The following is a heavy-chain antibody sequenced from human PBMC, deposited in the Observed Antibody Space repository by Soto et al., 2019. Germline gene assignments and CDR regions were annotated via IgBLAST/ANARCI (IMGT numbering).Heavy chain of an antibody. CDR1: GFTFSSYW. CDR2: IKQDGSEK. CDR3: ARDLSYYDSSGYYDY. V-gene: IGHV3-7*01. J-gene: IGHJ4*02. Sequence: GGSLSLSCAASGFTFSSYWMSWVRQAPGKGLEWVANIKQDGSEKYYVDSVKGRFTISRDNAKNSLYLQMNSLRAEDTAVYYCARDLSYYDSSGYYDYWGQGTLVTVSS. D-gene: IGHD3-22*01.